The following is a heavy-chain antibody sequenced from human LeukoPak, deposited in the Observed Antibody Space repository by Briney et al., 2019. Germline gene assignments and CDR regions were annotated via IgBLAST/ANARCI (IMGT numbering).Heavy chain of an antibody. CDR1: GYTFTDYY. Sequence: GASMKVSCKASGYTFTDYYMHWVRQAPGQGLEWMGWINPNSGDTKYAQKFQGWVTMTSDTSISTAYMELSRLTSDDTAVYDCASDGSYDKGPLDYWGQGTLVTVSS. CDR3: ASDGSYDKGPLDY. V-gene: IGHV1-2*04. CDR2: INPNSGDT. J-gene: IGHJ4*02. D-gene: IGHD3-22*01.